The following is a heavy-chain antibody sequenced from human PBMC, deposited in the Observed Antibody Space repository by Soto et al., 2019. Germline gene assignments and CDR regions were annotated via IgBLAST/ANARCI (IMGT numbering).Heavy chain of an antibody. CDR2: IGPYGNSI. CDR3: ARDDHTYGVY. D-gene: IGHD2-21*01. V-gene: IGHV3-11*01. J-gene: IGHJ4*02. CDR1: GFSFRDYF. Sequence: GESLKISCAASGFSFRDYFMSWLRQAPGKGLEWVSYIGPYGNSIYYADSVKGRFTVSRDDATKSLHLHMNSLRTDDTAVYYCARDDHTYGVYWGQGTPVTVST.